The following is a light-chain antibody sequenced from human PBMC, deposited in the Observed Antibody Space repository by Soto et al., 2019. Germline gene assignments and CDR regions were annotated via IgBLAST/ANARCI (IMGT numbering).Light chain of an antibody. J-gene: IGKJ1*01. V-gene: IGKV3-20*01. CDR2: GAS. CDR1: QSLSSNF. CDR3: QQYDTFPRT. Sequence: EIVLTQSPGTLSLFPGDRATLSCMASQSLSSNFLAWYQQKSGKAPRLLIYGASRRATDIPDRFSSSGSGIDFALTITRLEPADFAVYFCQQYDTFPRTFGQGTTVEIQ.